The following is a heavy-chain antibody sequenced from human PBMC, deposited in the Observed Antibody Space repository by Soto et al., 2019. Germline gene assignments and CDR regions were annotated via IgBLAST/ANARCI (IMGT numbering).Heavy chain of an antibody. J-gene: IGHJ6*02. CDR3: ARQARYCTNGVCSAYGMDV. D-gene: IGHD2-8*01. CDR1: GYTFTSYY. V-gene: IGHV1-46*01. CDR2: INPSGGST. Sequence: QVQLVQSGAEVKKPGASVKVSCKASGYTFTSYYMHWVRQAPGQGLEWMGIINPSGGSTSYAQKFQGRVTMTRDTSTRTVYMELSSLRSEDTAVYCCARQARYCTNGVCSAYGMDVWGQGTTVTVSS.